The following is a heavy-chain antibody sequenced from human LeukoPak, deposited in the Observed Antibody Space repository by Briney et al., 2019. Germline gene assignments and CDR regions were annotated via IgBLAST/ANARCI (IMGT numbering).Heavy chain of an antibody. D-gene: IGHD5-12*01. CDR2: ISSSANTI. J-gene: IGHJ4*02. Sequence: GGSLRLSCAASGFTFSNSEMSWVRQAPGKGLEWVSYISSSANTIDYADYVKGRSTISRDNAKNSLYLQMNSLRAEDMGVYYCAREGGYDRLEYWGQGTLVTVSS. CDR1: GFTFSNSE. V-gene: IGHV3-48*03. CDR3: AREGGYDRLEY.